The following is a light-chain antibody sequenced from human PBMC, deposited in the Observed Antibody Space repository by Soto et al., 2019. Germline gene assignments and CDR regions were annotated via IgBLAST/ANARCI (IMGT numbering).Light chain of an antibody. CDR1: SSDVGGYNY. CDR3: SSYTSSSTPV. CDR2: EVS. J-gene: IGLJ1*01. Sequence: QSVLTQPASVSGSPEQSITISCTGTSSDVGGYNYVSWYQQHPGKAPKLMIYEVSNRPSGVSNRFSGSKSGNTASLTISGLQAEDEADYYCSSYTSSSTPVFGTGTKLTVL. V-gene: IGLV2-14*01.